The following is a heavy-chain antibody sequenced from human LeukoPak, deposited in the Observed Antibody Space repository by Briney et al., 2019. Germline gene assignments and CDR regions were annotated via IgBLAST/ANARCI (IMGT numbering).Heavy chain of an antibody. V-gene: IGHV4-4*07. CDR3: ARDFSYYDFWSGYYNAVSNWFDP. D-gene: IGHD3-3*01. Sequence: SETLSLTCTVSGGSLSSYYWSWIRQPAGKGLEWIGRIYTSGSTNYNPSLTSPGTMSVDTSKNQFSLKLSSVTAADTAVYYCARDFSYYDFWSGYYNAVSNWFDPWGQGTLVTVSS. CDR1: GGSLSSYY. J-gene: IGHJ5*02. CDR2: IYTSGST.